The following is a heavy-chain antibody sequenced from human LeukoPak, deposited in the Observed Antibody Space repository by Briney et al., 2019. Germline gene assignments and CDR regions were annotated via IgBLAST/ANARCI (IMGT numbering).Heavy chain of an antibody. CDR2: ISGSGGST. D-gene: IGHD3-22*01. Sequence: GGSLRLSCAASGFTFSDYYMSWVRQAPGKGLEWVSAISGSGGSTYYADSVKGRFTISRDNSKNTLYLQMNSLRAEDTAVYYCAKDPYYYDSSGYLTPVDYWGQGTLVTVSS. CDR1: GFTFSDYY. J-gene: IGHJ4*02. V-gene: IGHV3-23*01. CDR3: AKDPYYYDSSGYLTPVDY.